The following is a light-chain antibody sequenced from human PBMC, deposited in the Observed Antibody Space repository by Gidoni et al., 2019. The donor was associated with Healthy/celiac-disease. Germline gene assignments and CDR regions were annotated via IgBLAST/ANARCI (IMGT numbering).Light chain of an antibody. CDR1: QRVLYSSNNKNY. CDR2: WAS. V-gene: IGKV4-1*01. CDR3: QQYYSTPQT. J-gene: IGKJ1*01. Sequence: IVMTQSPASLAVSLGERATINCKSSQRVLYSSNNKNYLAWYQQKPGQPPKLLIYWASTRESGVPDRFSGSGSGTDFTLTISSLQAEDVAVYYCQQYYSTPQTFGQGTKVEIK.